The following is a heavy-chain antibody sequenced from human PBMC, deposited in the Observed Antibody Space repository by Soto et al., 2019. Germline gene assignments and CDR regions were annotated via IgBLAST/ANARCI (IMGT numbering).Heavy chain of an antibody. CDR1: GGSISSYY. Sequence: SETLSLTCTVSGGSISSYYWSWIRQPPGKGLEWIGYIYYSGSTNYNPSLKSRVTISVDTSKNQFSLKLSSVTAADTAVYYCAILTAIHYYYYMDVWGKGTTVTVSS. CDR3: AILTAIHYYYYMDV. D-gene: IGHD5-18*01. V-gene: IGHV4-59*08. CDR2: IYYSGST. J-gene: IGHJ6*03.